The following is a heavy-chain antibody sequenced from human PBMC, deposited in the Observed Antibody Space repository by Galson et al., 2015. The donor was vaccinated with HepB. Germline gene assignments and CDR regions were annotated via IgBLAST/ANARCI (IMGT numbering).Heavy chain of an antibody. CDR2: ISHDGNDK. Sequence: SLRLSCAASGLTFTNYGMHWVRQAPGKGLELVALISHDGNDKYSADSVKGRFTISRDDSKNTLSLQMNSLRAEDTAVYYCGKDFVWRGDLRLHNLGYTDVWGKGTTVTVSS. D-gene: IGHD7-27*01. J-gene: IGHJ6*03. CDR3: GKDFVWRGDLRLHNLGYTDV. CDR1: GLTFTNYG. V-gene: IGHV3-30*18.